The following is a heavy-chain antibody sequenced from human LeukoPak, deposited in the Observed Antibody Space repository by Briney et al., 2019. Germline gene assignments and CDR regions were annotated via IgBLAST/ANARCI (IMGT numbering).Heavy chain of an antibody. Sequence: SETLSLTCTVSGDSISSGSYYWSWIRQPAGKGLEWIGRIYTSGSTNYNPSLKSRVTISVDTSKNQFSLKLSSVTAADTAVYYCARHGAYSSSWYATETKNWFDPWGQGTLVTVSS. D-gene: IGHD6-13*01. J-gene: IGHJ5*02. CDR3: ARHGAYSSSWYATETKNWFDP. CDR1: GDSISSGSYY. CDR2: IYTSGST. V-gene: IGHV4-61*02.